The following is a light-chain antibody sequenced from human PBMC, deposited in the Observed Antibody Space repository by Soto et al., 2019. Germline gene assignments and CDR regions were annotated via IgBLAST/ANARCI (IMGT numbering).Light chain of an antibody. J-gene: IGKJ4*01. V-gene: IGKV1-16*02. CDR1: QDISNL. CDR2: DAY. Sequence: DIQMTQSPSSLSASVGDTVTITCRASQDISNLLAWFQQKPGKAPKSLMSDAYTLQSGVPSKFSGSGYGTDFTLTISSLQPEDFATYYCQQYHSYPVTFGGGTKVEIK. CDR3: QQYHSYPVT.